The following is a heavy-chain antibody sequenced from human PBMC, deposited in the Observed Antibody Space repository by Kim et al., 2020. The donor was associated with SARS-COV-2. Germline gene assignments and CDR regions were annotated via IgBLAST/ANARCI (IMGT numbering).Heavy chain of an antibody. CDR3: ARIPYYYGSGSRRDWFDP. V-gene: IGHV5-10-1*01. Sequence: GESLKISCKGSGYSFTSYWISWVRQMPGKGLEWMGRIDPSDSYTNYSPSFQGHVTISADKSISTAYLQWSSLKASDTAMYYCARIPYYYGSGSRRDWFDPWGQGTLVTVSS. J-gene: IGHJ5*02. CDR1: GYSFTSYW. CDR2: IDPSDSYT. D-gene: IGHD3-10*01.